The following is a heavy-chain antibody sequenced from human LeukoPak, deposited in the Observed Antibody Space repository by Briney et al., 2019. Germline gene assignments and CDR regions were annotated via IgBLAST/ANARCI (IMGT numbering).Heavy chain of an antibody. CDR3: ARGEYYYDSSGYYEYFDY. Sequence: GRSLRLSRAASGFTFSSYGMHWVRQAPGKGLEWVAVISYDGSNKYYADSVKGRFTISRDNSKNTLYLQMNSLRAEDTAVYYCARGEYYYDSSGYYEYFDYWGQGTLVTVSS. V-gene: IGHV3-30*03. J-gene: IGHJ4*02. CDR2: ISYDGSNK. CDR1: GFTFSSYG. D-gene: IGHD3-22*01.